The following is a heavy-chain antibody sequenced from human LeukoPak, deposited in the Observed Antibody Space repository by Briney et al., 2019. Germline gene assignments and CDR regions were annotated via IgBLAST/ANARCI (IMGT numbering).Heavy chain of an antibody. CDR2: IYYSGST. V-gene: IGHV4-39*07. J-gene: IGHJ4*02. CDR1: GGSISSSSYY. D-gene: IGHD5-12*01. CDR3: ARVSGGYAVNHFDY. Sequence: SETLSLTCTVSGGSISSSSYYWGWIRQPPGKGLEWIGSIYYSGSTNYNPSLKSRVTISVNTSKNQFSLKLSSVTAADTAVYYCARVSGGYAVNHFDYWGQGTLVTVSS.